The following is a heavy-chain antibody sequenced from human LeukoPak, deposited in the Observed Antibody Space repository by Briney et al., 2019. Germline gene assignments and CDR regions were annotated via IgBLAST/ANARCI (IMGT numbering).Heavy chain of an antibody. V-gene: IGHV1-2*02. CDR3: ARDCGRSDGHNWFDP. CDR1: GYTFTGYY. CDR2: INPNSGGT. J-gene: IGHJ5*02. D-gene: IGHD3/OR15-3a*01. Sequence: VASAKVSCKASGYTFTGYYMHWVRQAPGQGLEWMGWINPNSGGTNYAQKFQGRVTMTRDTSISTAYMELSRLRSDDTAVYYCARDCGRSDGHNWFDPWGQGTLVTVSS.